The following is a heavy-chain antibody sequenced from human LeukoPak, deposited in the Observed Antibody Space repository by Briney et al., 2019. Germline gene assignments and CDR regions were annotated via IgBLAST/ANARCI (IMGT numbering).Heavy chain of an antibody. CDR2: ITMNSVR. Sequence: GGSLRLSCSASGFSLSDYGMSWVRQAPGKGLEWVSYITMNSVRFYADSVKGRFTISRDNSKNTLYLQMNSLRAEDTAVYYCTTSWPKVREGDQWGQGTLVTVSS. D-gene: IGHD3-10*01. J-gene: IGHJ4*02. V-gene: IGHV3-23*01. CDR3: TTSWPKVREGDQ. CDR1: GFSLSDYG.